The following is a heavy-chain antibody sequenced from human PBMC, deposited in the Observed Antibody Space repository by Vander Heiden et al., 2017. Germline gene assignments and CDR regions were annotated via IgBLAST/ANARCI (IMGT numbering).Heavy chain of an antibody. V-gene: IGHV3-23*01. CDR3: ANPPVVDSSGYYSDFDY. CDR1: GLPFRSHA. Sequence: EVQLLESGGGLVQPGGSLRLSCAASGLPFRSHAMSWVRQAPGKGLEWVSAISGSGGSTYYADSVKGRVTISRDNSKNTLYLQMNSLRAEDTAVYYCANPPVVDSSGYYSDFDYWGQGTMATVYS. J-gene: IGHJ4*02. CDR2: ISGSGGST. D-gene: IGHD3-22*01.